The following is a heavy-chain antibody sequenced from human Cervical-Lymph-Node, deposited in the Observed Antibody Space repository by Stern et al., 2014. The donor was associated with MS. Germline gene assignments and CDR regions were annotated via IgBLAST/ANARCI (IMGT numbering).Heavy chain of an antibody. CDR2: INPSCGST. V-gene: IGHV1-46*01. Sequence: QVQLVESGAEVKKPGASVKVSCKASGYTFTSYYMHWVRQAPGQGLEWMGIINPSCGSTSYAQKFQGRVTMTRDTSTSTVYMELSSLRSEDTAVYYCARTYYDSSGYQGENYFDYWGQGTLVTVSS. J-gene: IGHJ4*02. D-gene: IGHD3-22*01. CDR3: ARTYYDSSGYQGENYFDY. CDR1: GYTFTSYY.